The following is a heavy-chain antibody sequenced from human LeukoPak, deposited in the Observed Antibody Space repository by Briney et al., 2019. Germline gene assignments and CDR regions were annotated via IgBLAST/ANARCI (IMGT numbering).Heavy chain of an antibody. J-gene: IGHJ4*02. Sequence: SETLSLTCAVYGGSFSGYYWSWIRQPPGKGLEWIGEINHSGSTNYNPSLKSRVTISVDTSKNQFSLKLSSVTAADTAVYYCARSLEATGRILDYWSQGTLVTVSS. CDR2: INHSGST. V-gene: IGHV4-34*01. CDR1: GGSFSGYY. D-gene: IGHD3-10*01. CDR3: ARSLEATGRILDY.